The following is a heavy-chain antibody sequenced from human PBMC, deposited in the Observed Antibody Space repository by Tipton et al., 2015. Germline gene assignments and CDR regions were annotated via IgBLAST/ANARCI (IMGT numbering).Heavy chain of an antibody. V-gene: IGHV5-51*01. D-gene: IGHD3-10*01. CDR1: GYIFATYW. CDR3: ARLGGLWFGEY. CDR2: IYPGDSDS. J-gene: IGHJ4*02. Sequence: QSGAEVKKPGESLKISCKGSGYIFATYWIAWVRQMPGKGLEWMGIIYPGDSDSRYSPSFQGQVTISVDKSISTAYLLWRSLKASDTAIYYCARLGGLWFGEYWGQGTLVTVSS.